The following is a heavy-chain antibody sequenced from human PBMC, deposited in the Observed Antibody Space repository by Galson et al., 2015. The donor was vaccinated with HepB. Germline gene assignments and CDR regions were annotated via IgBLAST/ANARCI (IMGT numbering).Heavy chain of an antibody. CDR2: ISGTGGST. CDR1: GFTFSSYA. V-gene: IGHV3-23*01. J-gene: IGHJ5*02. D-gene: IGHD4-17*01. Sequence: SLRLSCAASGFTFSSYAMSWVRQAPGKGLEWVSSISGTGGSTYYADSVKGRFTISRDNSKNTLYLQMNSLRPEDTAVYYCAKDRGYGDYDWFDPWGQGTLVTVSS. CDR3: AKDRGYGDYDWFDP.